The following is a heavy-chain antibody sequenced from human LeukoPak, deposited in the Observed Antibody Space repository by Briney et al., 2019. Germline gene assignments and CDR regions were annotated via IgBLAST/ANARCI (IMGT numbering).Heavy chain of an antibody. J-gene: IGHJ6*03. Sequence: GGCLRLSCAASGFTFSDYYMSWIRQAPGKGLEWVSYISSSGSTIYYADSVKGRFTISRDNAKNSLYLQMNSLRAEDTAVYYCARRARGYYYYMDVWGKGTTVTVSS. V-gene: IGHV3-11*04. CDR1: GFTFSDYY. CDR3: ARRARGYYYYMDV. D-gene: IGHD3-10*01. CDR2: ISSSGSTI.